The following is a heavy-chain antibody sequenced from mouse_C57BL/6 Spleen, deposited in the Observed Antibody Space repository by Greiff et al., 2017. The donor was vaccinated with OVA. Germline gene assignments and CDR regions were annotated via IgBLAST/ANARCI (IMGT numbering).Heavy chain of an antibody. CDR1: WFSLRPFGMG. CDR3: ARSDGYYWYFDV. CDR2: IWWDDDK. Sequence: QVTLNVSVPGILQPSPSLSLSCSFSWFSLRPFGMGVVWIRPPPGIGLEWLAHIWWDDDKYYNPALKSRLTISKDTSKNQVFLKIANVDTADTATYYCARSDGYYWYFDVWGTGTTVTVSS. D-gene: IGHD2-3*01. V-gene: IGHV8-8*01. J-gene: IGHJ1*03.